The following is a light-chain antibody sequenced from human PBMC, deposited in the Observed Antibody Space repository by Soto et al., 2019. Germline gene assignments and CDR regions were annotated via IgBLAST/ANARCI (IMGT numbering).Light chain of an antibody. V-gene: IGKV3-20*01. CDR2: GVS. Sequence: EFVLTQSPGTLSLSPGERATLSCRASQTVTTTYLAWYQQKPGQAPRLLIYGVSSRASGIPDRFSGSGSGTEFTLTISRLEPEDFAVYYCQQYGDTRGTFGQGTRLEI. CDR3: QQYGDTRGT. CDR1: QTVTTTY. J-gene: IGKJ2*01.